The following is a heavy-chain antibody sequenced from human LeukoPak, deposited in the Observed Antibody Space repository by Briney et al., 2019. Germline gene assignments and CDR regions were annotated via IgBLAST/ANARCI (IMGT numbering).Heavy chain of an antibody. V-gene: IGHV4-4*07. CDR1: GGSISSYY. CDR2: IYTSGST. J-gene: IGHJ4*02. Sequence: SETLSLTCTVSGGSISSYYWSWIRQPAGKGLEWIGRIYTSGSTNYNPSLKSRVTMSVDTSKNQFSLKLSSVTAADTAVYYSARGLRLGELSSSTYYFDYWGQGTLVTVSS. D-gene: IGHD3-16*02. CDR3: ARGLRLGELSSSTYYFDY.